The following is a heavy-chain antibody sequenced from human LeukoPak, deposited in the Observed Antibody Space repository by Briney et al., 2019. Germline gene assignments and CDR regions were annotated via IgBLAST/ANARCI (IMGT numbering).Heavy chain of an antibody. V-gene: IGHV7-4-1*02. CDR1: GYTFTSYA. J-gene: IGHJ6*03. Sequence: GASVKVSCKASGYTFTSYAMNWVRQAPGQGLEWMGWINTNTGNPTYAQGFTGRFVFSLDTSVSTAYLQISSLKAEDTAVYYCARASHYDILTGYYFSPRSHYYYYMDVWGKGTTVTVSS. CDR3: ARASHYDILTGYYFSPRSHYYYYMDV. CDR2: INTNTGNP. D-gene: IGHD3-9*01.